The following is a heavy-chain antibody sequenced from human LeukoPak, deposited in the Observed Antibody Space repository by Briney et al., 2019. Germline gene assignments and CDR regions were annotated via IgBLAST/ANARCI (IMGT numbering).Heavy chain of an antibody. D-gene: IGHD1-26*01. J-gene: IGHJ5*02. CDR1: GYTFTSYG. Sequence: GASVKVSCKASGYTFTSYGISWVRQAPGQGLEWRGWISAYNGNTNYAQKLQGRVTMTTDTSTSTAYMELRSLRSDDTAVYYCARDGSGSYFEGYWFDPWGQGTLVTVSS. CDR3: ARDGSGSYFEGYWFDP. CDR2: ISAYNGNT. V-gene: IGHV1-18*01.